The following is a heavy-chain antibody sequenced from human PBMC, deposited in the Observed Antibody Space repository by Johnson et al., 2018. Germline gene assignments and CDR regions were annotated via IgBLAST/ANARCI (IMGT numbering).Heavy chain of an antibody. CDR3: ANALGGDPYDGFDT. J-gene: IGHJ3*02. CDR2: LGSDGGNK. Sequence: QVQLVQSGGGVVQPGRSLRLSCAASGFTFSPYAMFWVRQAPGKGLECVAVLGSDGGNKYYADSVKGRFTISRDNSKKTLFMQMNSLRAEDTAVLYCANALGGDPYDGFDTWGQGTMVTVSS. V-gene: IGHV3-30*18. D-gene: IGHD3-16*01. CDR1: GFTFSPYA.